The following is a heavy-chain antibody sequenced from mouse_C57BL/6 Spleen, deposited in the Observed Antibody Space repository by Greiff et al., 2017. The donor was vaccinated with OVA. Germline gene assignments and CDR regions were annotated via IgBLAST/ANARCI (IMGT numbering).Heavy chain of an antibody. D-gene: IGHD2-4*01. J-gene: IGHJ2*01. Sequence: VQLQQSGPELVKPGASVKISCKASGYSFTGYYMNWVKQSPEKSLEWIGEINPSTGGTTYNQKFKAKATLTVDKSSSTAYMQLKSLTSEDSAVYYCARSHEGLRGYFNYWGQGTTLTVSS. V-gene: IGHV1-42*01. CDR3: ARSHEGLRGYFNY. CDR2: INPSTGGT. CDR1: GYSFTGYY.